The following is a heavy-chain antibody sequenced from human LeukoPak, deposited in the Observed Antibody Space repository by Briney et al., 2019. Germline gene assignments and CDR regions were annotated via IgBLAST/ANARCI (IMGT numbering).Heavy chain of an antibody. J-gene: IGHJ4*02. Sequence: SVKVSCKASGGTFSSYAISWVRQAPGQRLEWMGRIIPIFGTANYAQKFQGRVTITTDESTSTAYMELSSLRSEDTAVYYCARDLTHDYLRRGHFDYWGQGTLVTVSS. CDR3: ARDLTHDYLRRGHFDY. V-gene: IGHV1-69*05. D-gene: IGHD4-11*01. CDR2: IIPIFGTA. CDR1: GGTFSSYA.